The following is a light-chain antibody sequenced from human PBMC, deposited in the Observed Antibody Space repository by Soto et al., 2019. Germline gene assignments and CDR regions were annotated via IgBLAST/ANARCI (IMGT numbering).Light chain of an antibody. CDR3: FHAHSGTVI. CDR1: TGAVPSGHY. Sequence: QAVVTQEPSLTVSPGGTVTLTCGSSTGAVPSGHYPYWFQQKPGQAPRTLIYEVNNQLSWTPARFSGSLLGGKAALTLSGAPPEEEDEYYSFHAHSGTVIFGGGTKLTVL. CDR2: EVN. V-gene: IGLV7-46*01. J-gene: IGLJ2*01.